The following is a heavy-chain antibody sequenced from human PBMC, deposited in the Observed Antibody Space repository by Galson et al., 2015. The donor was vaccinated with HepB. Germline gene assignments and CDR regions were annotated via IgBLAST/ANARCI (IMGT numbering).Heavy chain of an antibody. CDR1: GFTFSSYS. Sequence: SLRLSCAASGFTFSSYSMNWVRQAPGKGLEWVSSISSSSSYIYYADSVKGRFTISRDNAKNSLYLQMNSLRAEDTAVYYCARGTDTAMVISDGMDVWGQGTTVTVSS. D-gene: IGHD5-18*01. CDR2: ISSSSSYI. CDR3: ARGTDTAMVISDGMDV. V-gene: IGHV3-21*01. J-gene: IGHJ6*02.